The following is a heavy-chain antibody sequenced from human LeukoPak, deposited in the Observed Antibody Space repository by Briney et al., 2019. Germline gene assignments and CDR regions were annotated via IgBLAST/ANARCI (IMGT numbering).Heavy chain of an antibody. CDR1: GGTFSSYA. D-gene: IGHD3-22*01. J-gene: IGHJ4*02. V-gene: IGHV1-69*05. CDR3: ARSYYGSSGPFDY. Sequence: ASVKVSCKASGGTFSSYAISWVRQAPGQGLEWMGRIIPIFGTANYAQKFQGRVTITTDESTSTAYMELSSLRSEDTAVYYCARSYYGSSGPFDYWGQGTLVTVSS. CDR2: IIPIFGTA.